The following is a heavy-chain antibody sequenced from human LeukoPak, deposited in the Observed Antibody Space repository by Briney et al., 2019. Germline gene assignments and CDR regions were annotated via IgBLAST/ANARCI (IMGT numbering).Heavy chain of an antibody. D-gene: IGHD2-15*01. CDR1: GYTFTGYY. Sequence: ASVKVSCKASGYTFTGYYMHWVLQAPGQGLEWMGRINPNSGGTNYAQKFQGRVTMTRDTSISTAYMELSRLRSDDTAVYYCLTRSGGSYYFDYWGQGTLVTVSS. CDR2: INPNSGGT. J-gene: IGHJ4*02. V-gene: IGHV1-2*06. CDR3: LTRSGGSYYFDY.